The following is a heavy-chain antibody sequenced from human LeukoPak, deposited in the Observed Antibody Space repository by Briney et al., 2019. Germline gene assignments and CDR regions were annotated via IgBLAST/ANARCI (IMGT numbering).Heavy chain of an antibody. D-gene: IGHD3-16*02. CDR2: INHSGST. Sequence: PSETLSLTCAVYGGSFSGYYWSWIRQPPGKGLEWIGEINHSGSTSYIPSLKSRVTISVDTSKNQFSLKLSSVTAADTAVYYCASGVIPFDYWGQGTLVTVSS. V-gene: IGHV4-34*01. CDR3: ASGVIPFDY. J-gene: IGHJ4*02. CDR1: GGSFSGYY.